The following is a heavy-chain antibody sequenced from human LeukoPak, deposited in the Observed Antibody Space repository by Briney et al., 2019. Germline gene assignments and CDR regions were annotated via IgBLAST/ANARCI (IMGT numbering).Heavy chain of an antibody. Sequence: KPSETLSLTCTVSGYSISSGYYWGWIRPPPGKGLEWIGSIYHSGSTNYNPSLKSRVTISVDTSKNQFSLKLSSVTAADTAVYYCARDMGYWGQGTLVTVSS. V-gene: IGHV4-38-2*02. CDR2: IYHSGST. CDR1: GYSISSGYY. CDR3: ARDMGY. J-gene: IGHJ4*02.